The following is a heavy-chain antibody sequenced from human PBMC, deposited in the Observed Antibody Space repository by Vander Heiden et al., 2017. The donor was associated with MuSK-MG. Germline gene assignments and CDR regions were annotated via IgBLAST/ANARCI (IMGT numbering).Heavy chain of an antibody. CDR1: GFSFDVYA. Sequence: EVQLVESGGGLVQPGRSLRLSCAASGFSFDVYAMPSVRQAPGKGREWVSGISWNSGSIGDSYSVKGRFTISRDNAKHSLYLHIHRLRAEDTAWCCCSIVSLVRGDLAWG. CDR2: ISWNSGSI. CDR3: SIVSLVRGDLA. J-gene: IGHJ5*01. V-gene: IGHV3-9*01. D-gene: IGHD3-10*01.